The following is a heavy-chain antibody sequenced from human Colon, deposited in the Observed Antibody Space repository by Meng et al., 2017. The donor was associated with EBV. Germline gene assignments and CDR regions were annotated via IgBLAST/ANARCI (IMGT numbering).Heavy chain of an antibody. D-gene: IGHD4-17*01. J-gene: IGHJ5*02. V-gene: IGHV4-31*03. Sequence: QVQLQESGPGLVKPSQTLSLTCTVSGGSISSGGFYWSWIRQHPGKGLEWIGYIYYSGSTYYNPSLRSRVAISIDTSKNQFSLKLTSVTAADTAVYFCARTNYGDYNWFDPWGQGTLVT. CDR1: GGSISSGGFY. CDR3: ARTNYGDYNWFDP. CDR2: IYYSGST.